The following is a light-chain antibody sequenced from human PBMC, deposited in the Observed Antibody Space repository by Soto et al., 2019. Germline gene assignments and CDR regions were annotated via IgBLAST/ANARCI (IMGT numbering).Light chain of an antibody. CDR3: QQTYSTLWT. V-gene: IGKV1-39*01. CDR2: AAS. Sequence: DIQMTQSPSSLSASVGDRVTITCRASQNINSHLHWYQQKPGKAPNLLIYAASSLESGVSSRFSGSGSGTDFILTISSLEPEDFATYYCQQTYSTLWTFGQGTKVEIK. CDR1: QNINSH. J-gene: IGKJ1*01.